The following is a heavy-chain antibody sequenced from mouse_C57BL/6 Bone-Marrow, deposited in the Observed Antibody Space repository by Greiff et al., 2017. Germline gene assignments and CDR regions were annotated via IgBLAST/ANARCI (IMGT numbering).Heavy chain of an antibody. CDR3: AREYGSSYWYFDV. J-gene: IGHJ1*03. CDR1: GYTFTSYG. V-gene: IGHV1-81*01. D-gene: IGHD1-1*01. Sequence: VHLVESGAELARPGASVKLSCKASGYTFTSYGISWVKQRTGQGLEWIGEIYPRSGNTYYNEKFKGKATLTADKSSSTAYMELRSLTSEDSAVYFCAREYGSSYWYFDVWGTGTTVTVSS. CDR2: IYPRSGNT.